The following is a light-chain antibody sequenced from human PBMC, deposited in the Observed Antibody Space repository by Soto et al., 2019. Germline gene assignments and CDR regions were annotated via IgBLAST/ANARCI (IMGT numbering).Light chain of an antibody. Sequence: QLVLTQSPSASASLGASVKLTCTLSSGHSNYAIAWHQQQPEKGPRYLMKINSDGSHSKGDGIPDRFSGSSSGAERYLTISSLQSEDEADYYCQTWGTGLWVFGGGTKLNVL. V-gene: IGLV4-69*01. J-gene: IGLJ3*02. CDR3: QTWGTGLWV. CDR2: INSDGSH. CDR1: SGHSNYA.